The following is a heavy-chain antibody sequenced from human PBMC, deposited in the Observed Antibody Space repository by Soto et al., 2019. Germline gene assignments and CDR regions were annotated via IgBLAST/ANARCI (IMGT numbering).Heavy chain of an antibody. D-gene: IGHD3-22*01. CDR1: GCTFSSYA. V-gene: IGHV1-69*13. Sequence: GASVKVSCKASGCTFSSYAISWVRQAPGQGLEWMGGIIPIFGTANYAQKFQGRVTITADESTSTAYMELSSLRSEDTAVYYCARRGDFVGYYDSSGYYYYYYGMDVWGQGTTVTVSS. CDR2: IIPIFGTA. J-gene: IGHJ6*02. CDR3: ARRGDFVGYYDSSGYYYYYYGMDV.